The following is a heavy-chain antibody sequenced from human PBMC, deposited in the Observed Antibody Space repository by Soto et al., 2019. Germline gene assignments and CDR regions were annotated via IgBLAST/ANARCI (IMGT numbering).Heavy chain of an antibody. J-gene: IGHJ4*02. V-gene: IGHV4-4*02. Sequence: QVQLQESGPGLVKPSGTLSLTCAVSGGSISSSNWWSWVRQPPGKGLEWIGEIYHSGSTNYTASLISRXXIXVXXSKHPYPLTLSSAAAADTVVYYCARVEDTTGPFGYWGQGSVVTVS. CDR3: ARVEDTTGPFGY. D-gene: IGHD1-1*01. CDR1: GGSISSSNW. CDR2: IYHSGST.